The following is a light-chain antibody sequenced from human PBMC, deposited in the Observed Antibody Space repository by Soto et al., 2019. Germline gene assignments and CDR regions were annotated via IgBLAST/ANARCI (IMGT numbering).Light chain of an antibody. CDR1: QSISSY. CDR3: QQTYSAPQT. J-gene: IGKJ1*01. V-gene: IGKV1-39*01. Sequence: IQKSDAPASRLAFVGGRITITCRASQSISSYLNWYQQKPGKAPNLLIYATSSLQSGVPSRFSGSGSGTDFTLTISSLQAEDFATYFCQQTYSAPQTFGQGTKVDIK. CDR2: ATS.